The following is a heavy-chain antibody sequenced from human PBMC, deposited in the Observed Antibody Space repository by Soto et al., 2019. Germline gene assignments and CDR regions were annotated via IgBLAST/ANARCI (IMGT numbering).Heavy chain of an antibody. J-gene: IGHJ6*02. CDR2: ISAYNGNT. D-gene: IGHD5-18*01. Sequence: GASVKVSCKASGYTFTSYGISWVRQAPRQGLEWMGWISAYNGNTNYAQKLQGRVTMTTDTSTSTAYMELRSLRSDDTAVYYCARAGLDTAMAPLIYYYGMDVWGQGTTVTVSS. CDR1: GYTFTSYG. V-gene: IGHV1-18*01. CDR3: ARAGLDTAMAPLIYYYGMDV.